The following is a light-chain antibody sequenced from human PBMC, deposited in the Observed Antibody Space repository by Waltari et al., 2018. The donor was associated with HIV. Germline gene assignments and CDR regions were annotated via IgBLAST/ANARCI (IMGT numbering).Light chain of an antibody. CDR1: ALPKQY. Sequence: SYELTQPPSVSVSPGQTATITCPGDALPKQYADWYQQKPGQAPVLVIYKDSERPSGIPERFSGSSSGTTVTLTISGVQAEDEADYHCQSVDSSGSIWVFGGGTKLTVL. V-gene: IGLV3-25*03. CDR3: QSVDSSGSIWV. CDR2: KDS. J-gene: IGLJ3*02.